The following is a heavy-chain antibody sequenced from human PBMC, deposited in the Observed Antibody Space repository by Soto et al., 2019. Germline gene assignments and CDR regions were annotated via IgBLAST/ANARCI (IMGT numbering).Heavy chain of an antibody. V-gene: IGHV3-21*01. CDR2: ISSSSSYI. CDR1: GFTFSSYN. J-gene: IGHJ6*02. Sequence: GGSLRLSCAASGFTFSSYNMNWVRQAPGKGLEWVSSISSSSSYIYYADSVKGRFTISRDDAKNSLYLQMNSLRAEDTAVYYCARDLNPFWSRYYYYGMDVWGQGTTVTVSS. D-gene: IGHD3-3*01. CDR3: ARDLNPFWSRYYYYGMDV.